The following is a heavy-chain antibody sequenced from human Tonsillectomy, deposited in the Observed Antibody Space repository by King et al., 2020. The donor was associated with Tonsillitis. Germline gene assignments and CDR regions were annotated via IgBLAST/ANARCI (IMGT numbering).Heavy chain of an antibody. CDR2: IYYSGST. CDR1: GGSISSSSYY. CDR3: ARLHAYGAGGFDY. Sequence: VQLQESGPGLVKPSETLSLTCTVSGGSISSSSYYWGWIRQPPGKGLEWIGSIYYSGSTYYNPSLKSRVTISVDTSKNQFSLKLSSVTAADTAVYYCARLHAYGAGGFDYWGQGTLVTGSS. J-gene: IGHJ4*02. D-gene: IGHD4-17*01. V-gene: IGHV4-39*07.